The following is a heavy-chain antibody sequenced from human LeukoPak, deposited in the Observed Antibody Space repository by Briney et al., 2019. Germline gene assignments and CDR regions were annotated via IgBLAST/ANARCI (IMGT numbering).Heavy chain of an antibody. Sequence: SQTLSLTCVVSGDSVSSKNGAWNWIRQSPSRGLEWLGRTYYRSKWYNDYAESMEGRVTISQDTSKNQYSLHLNSVTPDDMAVYYCARDFGTTGWHTFDYWGQGTLVTVSS. J-gene: IGHJ4*02. V-gene: IGHV6-1*01. CDR2: TYYRSKWYN. CDR1: GDSVSSKNGA. CDR3: ARDFGTTGWHTFDY. D-gene: IGHD6-19*01.